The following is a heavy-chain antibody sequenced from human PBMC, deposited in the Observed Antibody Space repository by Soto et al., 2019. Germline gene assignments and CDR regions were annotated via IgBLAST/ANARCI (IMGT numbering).Heavy chain of an antibody. Sequence: PSETLSLTCTVSGGSISSSSYYWGWIRQPPGKGLEWIGSIYYSGSTYYNPSLKSRVTISVDTSKNQFSLKLSSVTAADTAVYYCARHVAEMVAFDIWGQGTMVT. J-gene: IGHJ3*02. V-gene: IGHV4-39*01. CDR1: GGSISSSSYY. D-gene: IGHD2-8*01. CDR3: ARHVAEMVAFDI. CDR2: IYYSGST.